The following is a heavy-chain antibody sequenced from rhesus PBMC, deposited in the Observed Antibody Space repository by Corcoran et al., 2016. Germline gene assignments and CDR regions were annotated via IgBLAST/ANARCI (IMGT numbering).Heavy chain of an antibody. J-gene: IGHJ6*01. Sequence: QVQLQESGPGVVKPSETPSLTCAVSGGSISDSYRWSWIRQPPGKGPEWIGYIYGSSTSTNYNPSLKSRVTISKDTSKNQFSLKLRSVTAADTAVYYCARGEDNIWTGYSLDSWGQGGVVTVSS. V-gene: IGHV4S10*01. CDR2: IYGSSTST. CDR3: ARGEDNIWTGYSLDS. D-gene: IGHD3-3*01. CDR1: GGSISDSYR.